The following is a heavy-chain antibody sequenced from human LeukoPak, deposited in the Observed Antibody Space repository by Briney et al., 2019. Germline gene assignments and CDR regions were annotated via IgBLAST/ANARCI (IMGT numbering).Heavy chain of an antibody. J-gene: IGHJ4*02. Sequence: ASVKVSYKASGYTFTGYYMHWVRQAPGQGLEWMGWINPNTGGTNYAQKFQGRVTMTRDTSISTTYMELSRLRSDDTAVYYCASQPYYFDSSGYYDYWGQGTLVTVSS. V-gene: IGHV1-2*02. CDR1: GYTFTGYY. CDR2: INPNTGGT. CDR3: ASQPYYFDSSGYYDY. D-gene: IGHD3-22*01.